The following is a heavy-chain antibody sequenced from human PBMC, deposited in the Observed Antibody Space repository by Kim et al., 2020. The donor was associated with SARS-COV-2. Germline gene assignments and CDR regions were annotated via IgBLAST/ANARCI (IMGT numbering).Heavy chain of an antibody. J-gene: IGHJ4*02. CDR3: ARDSSGYEIVPLDY. CDR2: ISSSSSYI. D-gene: IGHD5-12*01. CDR1: GFTFSSYS. V-gene: IGHV3-21*01. Sequence: GGSLRLSCAASGFTFSSYSMNWVRQAPGKGLEWVSSISSSSSYIYYADSVKGRFTISRDNAKNSLYLQMNSLRAEDTAVYYCARDSSGYEIVPLDYWGQGTLVTVSS.